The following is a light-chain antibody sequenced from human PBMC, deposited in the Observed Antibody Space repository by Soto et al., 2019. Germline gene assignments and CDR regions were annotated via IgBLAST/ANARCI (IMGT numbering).Light chain of an antibody. CDR2: GAY. V-gene: IGKV3D-15*01. CDR3: QQFENWLLT. Sequence: IVMTQSPATLSLSPGERATLSCRASQIVSSNLAWYQQKPGQAPRLLIYGAYTRATGIPARFCGSGSGTKFTLTINSLQSEDFAVYYCQQFENWLLTFGQGTRLEIK. J-gene: IGKJ5*01. CDR1: QIVSSN.